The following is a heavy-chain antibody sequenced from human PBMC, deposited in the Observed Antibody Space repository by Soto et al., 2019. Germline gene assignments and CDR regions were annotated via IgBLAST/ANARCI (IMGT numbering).Heavy chain of an antibody. CDR2: IIPILGIA. J-gene: IGHJ4*02. D-gene: IGHD5-12*01. Sequence: QVQLVQSGAEVKKPGSSVKVSCKASGGTFSSYTISWVRQAPGQGLEWMGRIIPILGIANYAQKFQGRVTITADKYTSTAYMELSSLISEDTAVYYCARDGEMATIFDYWGQGTLVTVSS. CDR1: GGTFSSYT. CDR3: ARDGEMATIFDY. V-gene: IGHV1-69*08.